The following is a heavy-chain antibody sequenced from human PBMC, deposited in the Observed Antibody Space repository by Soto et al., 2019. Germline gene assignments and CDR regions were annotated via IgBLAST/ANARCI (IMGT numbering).Heavy chain of an antibody. CDR2: IIPIFGTA. D-gene: IGHD1-1*01. Sequence: QVHLVQSGAEVKKPGSSVKVSCKASGGTFSSYAISWVRQAPRQGLEWMGGIIPIFGTANYAQKFQGRVTIAADNATSTASVEMSSMRTEHTAVYYYARGNIQRSMDVWGQGTTVTVSS. CDR1: GGTFSSYA. J-gene: IGHJ6*02. CDR3: ARGNIQRSMDV. V-gene: IGHV1-69*06.